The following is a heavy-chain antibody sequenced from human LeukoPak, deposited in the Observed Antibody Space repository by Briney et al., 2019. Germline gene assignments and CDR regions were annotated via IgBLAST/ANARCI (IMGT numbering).Heavy chain of an antibody. D-gene: IGHD5-24*01. V-gene: IGHV3-23*01. J-gene: IGHJ4*02. CDR1: TLISSGYA. CDR2: IGGSGPRT. CDR3: ARKDGYSLPSDY. Sequence: GGSLRLSCAASTLISSGYAMMWVRQAPGKGLEWVSTIGGSGPRTYYTDSVRGRFTISRDTSDNTLFLQMNSLRADDTAVYYCARKDGYSLPSDYWGQGILVTVSS.